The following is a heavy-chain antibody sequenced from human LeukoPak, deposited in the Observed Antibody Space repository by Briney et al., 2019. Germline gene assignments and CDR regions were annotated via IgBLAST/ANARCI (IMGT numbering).Heavy chain of an antibody. CDR3: AKDRGYCSSTSCHPDV. CDR2: ISWDGGST. CDR1: GFTFDDYT. V-gene: IGHV3-43*01. Sequence: PGGSLRLSCAASGFTFDDYTMHWVRQAPGKGLEWVSLISWDGGSTYYADSVKGRFTISRDNSKNSLYLQMNSLRTEDTALYYCAKDRGYCSSTSCHPDVWGKGTTVTVSS. D-gene: IGHD2-2*01. J-gene: IGHJ6*04.